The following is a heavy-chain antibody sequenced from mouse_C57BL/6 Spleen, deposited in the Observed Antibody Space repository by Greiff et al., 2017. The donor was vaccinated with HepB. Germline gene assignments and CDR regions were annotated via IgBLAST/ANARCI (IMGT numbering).Heavy chain of an antibody. Sequence: EVQRVESGGGLVKPGGSLKLSCAASGFTFSDYGMHWVRQAPGKGLEWVAYISSGSSTIYYADTVKGRFTISRDNAKNTLFLQMTSLRSEDTALYYSAGPIDAMDYWGQGTSVTVSS. CDR1: GFTFSDYG. J-gene: IGHJ4*01. V-gene: IGHV5-17*01. CDR2: ISSGSSTI. CDR3: AGPIDAMDY.